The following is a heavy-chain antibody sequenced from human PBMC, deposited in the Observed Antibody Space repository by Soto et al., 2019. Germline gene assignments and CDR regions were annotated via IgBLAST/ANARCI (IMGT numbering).Heavy chain of an antibody. D-gene: IGHD5-18*01. CDR3: ARVDTSLFEGGEWFVP. V-gene: IGHV1-69*01. CDR2: IIPTFGTT. CDR1: GDTVSNFA. J-gene: IGHJ5*02. Sequence: QVQLVQSGAEVKKPGSSVKVSCKASGDTVSNFAIIWVRQAPGQGLEWMGGIIPTFGTTDYAQSFQGRVSITADESTHTAYMELYSLRSEDTAIYLCARVDTSLFEGGEWFVPWGQGTLITVSS.